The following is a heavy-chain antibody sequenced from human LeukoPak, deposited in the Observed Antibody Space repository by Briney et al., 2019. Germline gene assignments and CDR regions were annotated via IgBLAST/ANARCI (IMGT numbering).Heavy chain of an antibody. Sequence: PGGSLRLSCAASGFTFSSYGMHWVRQAPGKGLEWIGEINHSGSTNYNPSLKSRVTISVDTSKNQFSLKLSSVTAADTAVYYCARGVVAAAGTGGVDYFDYWGQGTLVTVSS. CDR3: ARGVVAAAGTGGVDYFDY. J-gene: IGHJ4*02. V-gene: IGHV4-34*01. CDR1: GFTFSSYG. D-gene: IGHD6-13*01. CDR2: INHSGST.